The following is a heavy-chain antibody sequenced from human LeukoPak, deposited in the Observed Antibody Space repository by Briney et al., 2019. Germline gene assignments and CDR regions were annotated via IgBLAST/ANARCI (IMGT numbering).Heavy chain of an antibody. V-gene: IGHV4-4*02. CDR2: IYHSGST. CDR3: ARAGSWSLGYYYYYGMDV. CDR1: GGSISSSNW. D-gene: IGHD6-13*01. J-gene: IGHJ6*02. Sequence: SETLSLTCAVSGGSISSSNWWSWVRQPPGKGLEWIGEIYHSGSTNYNPSLKSRVTISVDTSKNQFSLKLSSVTAADTAVYYCARAGSWSLGYYYYYGMDVWGQGTTVTVSS.